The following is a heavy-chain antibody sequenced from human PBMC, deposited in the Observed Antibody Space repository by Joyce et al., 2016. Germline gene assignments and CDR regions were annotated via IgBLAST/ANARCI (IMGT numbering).Heavy chain of an antibody. J-gene: IGHJ4*02. CDR3: TRRRIVGTTPHFDY. CDR2: IVTVFVTA. Sequence: QVQLVQSGAEVKKPGSSVKVSCKASGGTPNSYALDWVRQAPGQGPEWMGGIVTVFVTANYAQKFQGRVTITADEATNTAYMELRSLKSEDTALYYCTRRRIVGTTPHFDYWGQGTLVTVSS. V-gene: IGHV1-69*01. D-gene: IGHD1-26*01. CDR1: GGTPNSYA.